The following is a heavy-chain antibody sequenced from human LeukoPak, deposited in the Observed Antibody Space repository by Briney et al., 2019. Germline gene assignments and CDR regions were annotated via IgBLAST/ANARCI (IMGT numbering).Heavy chain of an antibody. J-gene: IGHJ3*02. CDR3: ARDLHYYDSSGQPTAFDI. D-gene: IGHD3-22*01. CDR1: GFTFSDYY. CDR2: ISSSSSYT. V-gene: IGHV3-11*06. Sequence: GGSLRLSCAASGFTFSDYYMSWIRQAPGRGLEWVSYISSSSSYTNYADSVKGRFTISRDNAKNSLYLQMNSLRAGDTAVYYCARDLHYYDSSGQPTAFDIWGQGTMVTVSS.